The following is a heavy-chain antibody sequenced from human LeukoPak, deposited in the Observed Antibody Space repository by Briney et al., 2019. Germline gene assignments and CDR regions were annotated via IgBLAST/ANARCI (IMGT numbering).Heavy chain of an antibody. D-gene: IGHD3-22*01. V-gene: IGHV4-59*12. CDR2: IYYSGST. Sequence: SETLSLTCTVSGGSISSYYWSWIRQPPGKGLEWIGYIYYSGSTNYNPSLKSRVTISVDTSKNQFSLKVTSVTAADTAVYYCARGASLYYYDSSGYSDYWGQGALVTVSS. CDR3: ARGASLYYYDSSGYSDY. CDR1: GGSISSYY. J-gene: IGHJ4*02.